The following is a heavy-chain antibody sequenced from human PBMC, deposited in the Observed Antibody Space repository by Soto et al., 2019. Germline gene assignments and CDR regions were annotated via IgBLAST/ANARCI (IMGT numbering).Heavy chain of an antibody. CDR1: GFTFRSYS. D-gene: IGHD3-22*01. J-gene: IGHJ3*02. CDR3: ARDGGQSGYYDAFDI. V-gene: IGHV3-30*01. Sequence: GGSLRLSCVAYGFTFRSYSFHWVRQAPGRGLEWVALVSYVGDNKYYAESIKGRFSVSRDNLKNMVFLQMDSLTPDDTALYYCARDGGQSGYYDAFDIWGQGTGVTVSS. CDR2: VSYVGDNK.